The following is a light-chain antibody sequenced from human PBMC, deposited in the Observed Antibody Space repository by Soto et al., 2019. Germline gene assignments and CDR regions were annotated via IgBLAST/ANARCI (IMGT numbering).Light chain of an antibody. CDR3: QQYGSARPLT. CDR1: QSVSSSY. J-gene: IGKJ4*01. V-gene: IGKV3-20*01. CDR2: GAS. Sequence: EIVLTQSPGTLSLSPGERATLSCRASQSVSSSYLAWYLQKPGQAPRLLIYGASSRATGIPDRFSGSGSGTDFTLTISRLEPEDFAVYYCQQYGSARPLTFGGGTKVEIK.